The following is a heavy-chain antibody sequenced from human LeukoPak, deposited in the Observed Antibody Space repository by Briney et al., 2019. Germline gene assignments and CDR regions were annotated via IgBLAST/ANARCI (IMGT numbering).Heavy chain of an antibody. V-gene: IGHV3-48*03. Sequence: GGSLRLSCSASGFTFSSYEMNWVRQAPGKGLEWISYIIGSGDIMYYADSVKGRFTISRDNGKNSLFLQMNSLTADDTAVYYCARERTTIVSATTIGAHWGQGTLVTVSS. CDR1: GFTFSSYE. D-gene: IGHD6-25*01. CDR3: ARERTTIVSATTIGAH. CDR2: IIGSGDIM. J-gene: IGHJ4*02.